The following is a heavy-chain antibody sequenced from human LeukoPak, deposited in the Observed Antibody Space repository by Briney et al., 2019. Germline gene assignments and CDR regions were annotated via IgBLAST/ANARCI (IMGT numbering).Heavy chain of an antibody. D-gene: IGHD3-16*01. CDR2: ITSSGTTI. CDR3: ARRVRSGEHLY. V-gene: IGHV3-11*04. J-gene: IGHJ4*02. Sequence: GGSLRLSCAASGFTFSDYYMTWIRQAPGKGLEWVSYITSSGTTIYYADSVKGRFTISRDNAENSLYVQMNSLRAEDTAVYYCARRVRSGEHLYWGQGTLVTVSS. CDR1: GFTFSDYY.